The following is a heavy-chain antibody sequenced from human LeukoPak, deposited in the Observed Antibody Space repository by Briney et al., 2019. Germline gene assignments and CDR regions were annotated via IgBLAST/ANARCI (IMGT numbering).Heavy chain of an antibody. J-gene: IGHJ5*02. CDR1: GGSISSSSYY. CDR2: IYYSGST. D-gene: IGHD2-15*01. CDR3: ARVYCSGGSCYPTRFDP. V-gene: IGHV4-39*07. Sequence: PSETLSLTCTVSGGSISSSSYYWGWIRQPPGKGLEWIGSIYYSGSTYYNPSLKSRVTISVDTSKNQFSLKLSSVTAADTAVYYCARVYCSGGSCYPTRFDPWGQGTLVTVSS.